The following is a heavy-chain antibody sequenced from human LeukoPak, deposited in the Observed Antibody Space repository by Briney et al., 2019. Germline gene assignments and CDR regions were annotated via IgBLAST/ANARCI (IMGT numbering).Heavy chain of an antibody. CDR1: GFTFSSYS. D-gene: IGHD5-12*01. CDR3: ARVRGRTGPYYFDY. J-gene: IGHJ4*02. V-gene: IGHV3-21*01. Sequence: PGGSLRLSCAASGFTFSSYSMNWVRQAPGKGLEWVSSISSSSSYIYYADSVKGRFTISRDNAKNSLYLQMNSLRAEDTAVYYCARVRGRTGPYYFDYWGQGTLVTVSS. CDR2: ISSSSSYI.